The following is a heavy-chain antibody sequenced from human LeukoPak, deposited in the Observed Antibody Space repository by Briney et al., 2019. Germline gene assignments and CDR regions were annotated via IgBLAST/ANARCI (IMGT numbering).Heavy chain of an antibody. V-gene: IGHV4-34*01. D-gene: IGHD3-10*01. CDR1: GGSFSGYY. CDR2: INHSGST. J-gene: IGHJ4*02. CDR3: ARGLRVTMVRGVPGVHLYFDY. Sequence: SETLSLTCAVYGGSFSGYYWSWIRQPPGKGLEWIGEINHSGSTNYNPSLKSRVTISVDTSKNQFSLKLSSVTAADTAVYHCARGLRVTMVRGVPGVHLYFDYWGQGTLVTVSS.